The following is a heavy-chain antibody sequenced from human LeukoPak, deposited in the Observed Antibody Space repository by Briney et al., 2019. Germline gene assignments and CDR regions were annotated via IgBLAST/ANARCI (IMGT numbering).Heavy chain of an antibody. CDR1: GGFATYYG. J-gene: IGHJ6*02. D-gene: IGHD5/OR15-5a*01. Sequence: SETLSLTRTVSGGFATYYGWSWIRQPPGKGLEWIGFVYNTGTTKYNPSLKSRVTISRDTSRNQFSLKLTSVTAADTAVYYCARDLVSTGPYYYSMDIWGQGTTVTVSS. CDR3: ARDLVSTGPYYYSMDI. CDR2: VYNTGTT. V-gene: IGHV4-59*02.